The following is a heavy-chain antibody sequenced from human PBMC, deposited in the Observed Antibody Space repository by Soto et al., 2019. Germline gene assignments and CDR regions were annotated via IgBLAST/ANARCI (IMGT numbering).Heavy chain of an antibody. CDR3: ASPRHPFSYGLAGYYGMDV. J-gene: IGHJ6*02. D-gene: IGHD5-18*01. CDR1: GFTFSSYA. Sequence: PGGSLRLSCAASGFTFSSYAMHWVRQAPGKGLEWVAVISYDGSNKYYADSVKGRFTISRDNSKNTLYLQMNSLRVEDTAVYYCASPRHPFSYGLAGYYGMDVWGQGTTVTVPS. CDR2: ISYDGSNK. V-gene: IGHV3-30-3*01.